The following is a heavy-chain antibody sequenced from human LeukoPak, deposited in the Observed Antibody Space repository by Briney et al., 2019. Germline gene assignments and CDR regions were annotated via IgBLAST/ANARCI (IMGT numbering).Heavy chain of an antibody. Sequence: GGSLRLSCAASGFTFSSYSMNWVRQAPGKGVEWVSSISSSSSYIYYADSVKGRFTISRDNAKNSLYLQMNSLRAEDTAVYYCARELSDYVWGSYRHPGFDYWGQGTLVTVSS. V-gene: IGHV3-21*01. D-gene: IGHD3-16*02. CDR1: GFTFSSYS. J-gene: IGHJ4*02. CDR3: ARELSDYVWGSYRHPGFDY. CDR2: ISSSSSYI.